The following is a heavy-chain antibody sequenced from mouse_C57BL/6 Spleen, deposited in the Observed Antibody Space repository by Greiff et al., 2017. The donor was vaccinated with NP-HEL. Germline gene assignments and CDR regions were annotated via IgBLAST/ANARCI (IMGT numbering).Heavy chain of an antibody. D-gene: IGHD2-4*01. V-gene: IGHV1-72*01. CDR2: IDPNSGGT. Sequence: QVQLKQPGAELVKPGASVKLSCKASGYTFTSYWMYWVKQRPGRGLEWIGRIDPNSGGTKYNEKFKSKATLTVDKPTSTAYMQLSILTSEDSAVYYCARDDYDVKFAYWGQGTLVTVSA. J-gene: IGHJ3*01. CDR1: GYTFTSYW. CDR3: ARDDYDVKFAY.